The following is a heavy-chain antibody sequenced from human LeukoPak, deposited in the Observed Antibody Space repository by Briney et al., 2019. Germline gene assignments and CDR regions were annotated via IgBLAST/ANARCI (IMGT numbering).Heavy chain of an antibody. CDR1: GYTFTSYG. Sequence: APVKVSCKASGYTFTSYGISWVRQAPGQGLEWMGWISAYNGNTNYAQKLQGRVTMTTDTSTSTAYMELRSLRSDDTAVYYCARFSGWDIVVVPAADLFDYWGQGTLVTVSS. J-gene: IGHJ4*02. CDR2: ISAYNGNT. D-gene: IGHD2-2*01. CDR3: ARFSGWDIVVVPAADLFDY. V-gene: IGHV1-18*04.